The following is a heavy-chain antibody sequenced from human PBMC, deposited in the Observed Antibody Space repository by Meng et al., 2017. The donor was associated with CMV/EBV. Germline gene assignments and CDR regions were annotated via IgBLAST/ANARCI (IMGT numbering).Heavy chain of an antibody. D-gene: IGHD3-22*01. CDR1: FTFRNYA. J-gene: IGHJ4*02. CDR2: VSYDGGIT. Sequence: FTFRNYAIHWVRQAPGRGLEWVAVVSYDGGITYYTDSVKGRFTISRDNSKNTMYLQMNSLRPEDTAVYYCAREGEITIIGHPTFTFDYWGLGTLVTVSS. V-gene: IGHV3-30-3*01. CDR3: AREGEITIIGHPTFTFDY.